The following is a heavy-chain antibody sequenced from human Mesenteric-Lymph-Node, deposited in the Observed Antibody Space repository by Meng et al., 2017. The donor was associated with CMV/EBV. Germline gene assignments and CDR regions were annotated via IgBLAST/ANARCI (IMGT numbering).Heavy chain of an antibody. D-gene: IGHD4-23*01. CDR1: GFTFSSYW. J-gene: IGHJ6*02. Sequence: GESLKISCAASGFTFSSYWMSWVRQAPGKGLEWVANIKQDGSEKYYVDSVKGRFTISRDNAKNSLYLQMNSLRAEDTAVYYCARHYGGNPWYYYGMDVWGQGTTVTVSS. CDR2: IKQDGSEK. CDR3: ARHYGGNPWYYYGMDV. V-gene: IGHV3-7*01.